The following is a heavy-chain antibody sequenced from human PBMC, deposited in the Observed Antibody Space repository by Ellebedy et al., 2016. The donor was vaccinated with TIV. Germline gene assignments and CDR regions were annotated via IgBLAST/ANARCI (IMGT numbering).Heavy chain of an antibody. V-gene: IGHV5-10-1*01. CDR1: GYNFTNYW. CDR3: GRPSVGMNPPDY. Sequence: PGGSLRLSCQASGYNFTNYWISWVRQMPGKGLEWMGRIDPSDSYTNYSPSFRGHVTISADKSLNTAYLQWSSLRASDTAIYYCGRPSVGMNPPDYWGRGTLVTVSS. J-gene: IGHJ4*02. CDR2: IDPSDSYT.